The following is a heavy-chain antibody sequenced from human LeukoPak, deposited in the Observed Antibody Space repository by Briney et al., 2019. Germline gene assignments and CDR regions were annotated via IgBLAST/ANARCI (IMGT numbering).Heavy chain of an antibody. J-gene: IGHJ4*02. Sequence: GGSLRLSCAASGLTFSSYSMNWVRQAPGKGLEWVSSISSSSSYIYYADSVKGRFTISRDNAKNSLYLQMNSLRAEDTAVYYCARGDTAMPDYWGQGTLVTVSS. V-gene: IGHV3-21*01. CDR1: GLTFSSYS. CDR3: ARGDTAMPDY. CDR2: ISSSSSYI. D-gene: IGHD5-18*01.